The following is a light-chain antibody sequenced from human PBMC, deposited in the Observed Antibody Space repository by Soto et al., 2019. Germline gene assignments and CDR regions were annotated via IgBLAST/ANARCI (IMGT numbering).Light chain of an antibody. CDR3: HTFGTGIHVV. V-gene: IGLV4-69*01. J-gene: IGLJ2*01. Sequence: QLVLTQSPSASASLGASVKLTCTLSSGHSSYAIAWHQQQPEKGPRYLMKLDSDGSHTKGDAIPDRFSGSSSGAERYLTISDLQSEYYADYYCHTFGTGIHVVFGGGTKLTVL. CDR1: SGHSSYA. CDR2: LDSDGSH.